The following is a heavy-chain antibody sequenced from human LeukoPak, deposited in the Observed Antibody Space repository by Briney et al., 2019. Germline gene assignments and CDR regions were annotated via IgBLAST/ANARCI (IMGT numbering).Heavy chain of an antibody. CDR3: ARGVKYQLLLNWFDP. CDR1: GGSFSGYY. Sequence: SETLSLTCAVYGGSFSGYYWSWIRQPPGKGLEWIGEINHSGSTNYNPSLKSRVTISVDTSKNQFSLKPSSVTAADTAVYYCARGVKYQLLLNWFDPWGQGTLVTVSS. V-gene: IGHV4-34*01. D-gene: IGHD2-2*01. CDR2: INHSGST. J-gene: IGHJ5*02.